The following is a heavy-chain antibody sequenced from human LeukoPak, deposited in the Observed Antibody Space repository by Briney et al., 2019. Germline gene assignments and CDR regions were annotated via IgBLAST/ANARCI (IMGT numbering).Heavy chain of an antibody. Sequence: GGSLRLSCAASGFTFSSYGMHWVRQAPGKGLEWVAVIWYDGSNKYYADSVKGRFTISRDNSKNTLYLQMNSLRAEDTAVYYCASVTYDFWSGYYQHYFHHWGQGTLVTVPS. CDR1: GFTFSSYG. J-gene: IGHJ4*02. V-gene: IGHV3-33*01. CDR3: ASVTYDFWSGYYQHYFHH. D-gene: IGHD3-3*01. CDR2: IWYDGSNK.